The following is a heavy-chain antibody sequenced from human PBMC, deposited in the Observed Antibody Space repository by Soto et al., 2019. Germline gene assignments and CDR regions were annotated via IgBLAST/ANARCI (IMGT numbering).Heavy chain of an antibody. J-gene: IGHJ6*02. CDR2: TYYRSKWYN. CDR1: GDSVSSNSAA. Sequence: PSQTLSLTCVISGDSVSSNSAAWNWIRQSPSRGLEWLGRTYYRSKWYNDYAVSVKSRITINPDTSKNQFSLQLNSVTPEDTAVYYCARDRSLRFLEWLPSRDYYYYGMDVWGQGTTVTVSS. D-gene: IGHD3-3*01. CDR3: ARDRSLRFLEWLPSRDYYYYGMDV. V-gene: IGHV6-1*01.